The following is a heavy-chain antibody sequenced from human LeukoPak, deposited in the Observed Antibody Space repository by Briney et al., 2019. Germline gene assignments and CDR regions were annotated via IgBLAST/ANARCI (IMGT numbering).Heavy chain of an antibody. V-gene: IGHV1-18*01. CDR2: ISAYNGDT. CDR3: ARDHGAMTAKTFDQ. CDR1: GYTFTSYG. D-gene: IGHD3-10*01. Sequence: ASVKVSGKASGYTFTSYGISWVRQAPGQGLEWVGWISAYNGDTIYAQRLQGRVTMTTDTSTNTAYMELRSLRSDDTGVYYCARDHGAMTAKTFDQWGRGTLITVSS. J-gene: IGHJ4*02.